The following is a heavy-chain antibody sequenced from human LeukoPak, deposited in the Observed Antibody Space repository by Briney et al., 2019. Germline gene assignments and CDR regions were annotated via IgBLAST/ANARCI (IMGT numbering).Heavy chain of an antibody. CDR2: ISSGSSTI. Sequence: PGGSLRLSCAASGFTVSSNYMSWVRQAPGKGLEWVSYISSGSSTIYYADSVKGRFTISRDNAKNSLYLQMNSLRAEDTAVYYCASTGRLGSYDYWGQGTLVTVSS. D-gene: IGHD2-21*01. J-gene: IGHJ4*02. CDR1: GFTVSSNY. CDR3: ASTGRLGSYDY. V-gene: IGHV3-48*01.